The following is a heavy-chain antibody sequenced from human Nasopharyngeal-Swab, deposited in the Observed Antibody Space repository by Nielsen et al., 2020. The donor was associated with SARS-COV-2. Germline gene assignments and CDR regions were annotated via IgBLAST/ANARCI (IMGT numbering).Heavy chain of an antibody. CDR3: ASRGAAADPSTRDLPYSRRTFDL. D-gene: IGHD6-13*01. V-gene: IGHV3-53*01. CDR1: GFTVSSSY. CDR2: VHSDGNT. Sequence: GGSLRLSCAASGFTVSSSYMSWVRQAPGKGLEWVSTVHSDGNTYFADSVRGRFTSSRDNSKYTLSLQMNSLRAEDTAVYYCASRGAAADPSTRDLPYSRRTFDLWGRGTLVTVSS. J-gene: IGHJ2*01.